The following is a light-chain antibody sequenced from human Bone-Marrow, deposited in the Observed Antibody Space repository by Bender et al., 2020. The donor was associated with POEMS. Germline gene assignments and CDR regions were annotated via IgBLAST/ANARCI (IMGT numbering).Light chain of an antibody. CDR2: KNT. Sequence: SSELTQPPSVSVSPGQTARITCSGDRLPQLYTSWYRQRPGQAPVLLIYKNTERPSGIPERFSGSSSGTTVTLTISGVQAEDEADYYCQSVDSSGTYVFGTGTKVTVL. CDR3: QSVDSSGTYV. J-gene: IGLJ1*01. V-gene: IGLV3-25*03. CDR1: RLPQLY.